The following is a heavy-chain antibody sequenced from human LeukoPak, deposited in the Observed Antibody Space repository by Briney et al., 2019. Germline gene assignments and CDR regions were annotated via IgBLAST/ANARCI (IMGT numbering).Heavy chain of an antibody. CDR3: ARDSGTTGEVKFDL. CDR1: GGSISSYY. CDR2: IYYSGST. Sequence: PSETLSFTCTVSGGSISSYYWSWIRQPPGKGLEWIGYIYYSGSTNYNPSLKSRVTISVDTSKNQFSLKLSSVTAADTAVYYCARDSGTTGEVKFDLWGQGTLVSVSS. J-gene: IGHJ5*02. V-gene: IGHV4-59*12. D-gene: IGHD3-10*01.